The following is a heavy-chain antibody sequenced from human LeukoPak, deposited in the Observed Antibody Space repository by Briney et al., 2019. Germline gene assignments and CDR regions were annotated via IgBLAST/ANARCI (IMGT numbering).Heavy chain of an antibody. J-gene: IGHJ4*02. Sequence: SETLSLTCTVSGGSISSYYWSWIRQPPGKGLEWIGYIYYSGSTNYNPSLKSRVTISVDTSKNQFSLKLSSVTAADTAVYHCARTVGLRANLFDYWGQGTLVTVSS. CDR2: IYYSGST. V-gene: IGHV4-59*01. D-gene: IGHD5-12*01. CDR3: ARTVGLRANLFDY. CDR1: GGSISSYY.